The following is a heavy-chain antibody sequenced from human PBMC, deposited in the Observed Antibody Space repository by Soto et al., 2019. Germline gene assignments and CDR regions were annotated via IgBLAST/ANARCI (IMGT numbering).Heavy chain of an antibody. CDR3: ARLNRDGYTPARAFDI. V-gene: IGHV4-4*02. D-gene: IGHD5-12*01. Sequence: SETLSLTCAVSGPSISSTFWWSWVRQPPGKGLEWIGEVYHTGTTKYNPSLKNRVRISVDKSNNQFSLELRAVTAADTAVYYWARLNRDGYTPARAFDIWGQATMVT. CDR2: VYHTGTT. CDR1: GPSISSTFW. J-gene: IGHJ3*02.